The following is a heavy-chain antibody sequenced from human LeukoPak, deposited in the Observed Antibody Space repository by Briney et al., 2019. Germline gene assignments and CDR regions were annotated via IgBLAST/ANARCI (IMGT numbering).Heavy chain of an antibody. CDR2: IYYSGST. Sequence: KPSETLSLTCTVSGGSISSYYWSWIRQPPGKGLEWIGYIYYSGSTNYNPSLKSRVTISVDTSKNQFSLKLSSVTAADTAVYYCARASGPFDYWGQGTLVTVSS. CDR1: GGSISSYY. V-gene: IGHV4-59*01. J-gene: IGHJ4*02. CDR3: ARASGPFDY. D-gene: IGHD3-10*01.